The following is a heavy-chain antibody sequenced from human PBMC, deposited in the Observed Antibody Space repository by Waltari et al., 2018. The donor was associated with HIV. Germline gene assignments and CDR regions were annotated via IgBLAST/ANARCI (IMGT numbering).Heavy chain of an antibody. CDR2: ISQSGTT. D-gene: IGHD4-17*01. Sequence: QLQLQESGSGLVKPSQTLSLTCAVYGGSISSGGYSWTWIRQPPGKGLEWIGYISQSGTTYYNPSLQGRVTISLDRSKNQFSLKLRSVTAADTAVYYCARDRLSVTTRGGYYYGLDVWGQGTTVTVSS. V-gene: IGHV4-30-2*01. CDR1: GGSISSGGYS. CDR3: ARDRLSVTTRGGYYYGLDV. J-gene: IGHJ6*02.